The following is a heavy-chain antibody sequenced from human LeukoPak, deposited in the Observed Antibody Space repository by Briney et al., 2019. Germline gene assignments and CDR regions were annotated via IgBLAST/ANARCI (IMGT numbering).Heavy chain of an antibody. J-gene: IGHJ6*02. CDR2: ISGRGGSA. D-gene: IGHD2-21*01. CDR1: GFTFSDYA. V-gene: IGHV3-23*01. Sequence: GGSLRLSCAASGFTFSDYAMSWVRQAPGKGLEWVSAISGRGGSAYYADSVKGRFTISRDSSKNTLYLQMSSLRAEDTAVYYCAKLSDDYYFYGMDVWGQGTTVTVSS. CDR3: AKLSDDYYFYGMDV.